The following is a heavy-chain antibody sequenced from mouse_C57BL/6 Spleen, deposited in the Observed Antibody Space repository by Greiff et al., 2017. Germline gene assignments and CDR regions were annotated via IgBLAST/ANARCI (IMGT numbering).Heavy chain of an antibody. CDR3: ARQWYYYRSSYYFDY. D-gene: IGHD1-1*01. Sequence: VQLQQSGAELVQPGASVKLSCKASGYTFTDYYMNWVKQTPGKSLEWIGDINPNTGGTSYNQKFKGKATLTVDKSSSTAYMELRSLTSDDSAVYYSARQWYYYRSSYYFDYWGQGTTLTVSS. CDR2: INPNTGGT. J-gene: IGHJ2*01. CDR1: GYTFTDYY. V-gene: IGHV1-26*01.